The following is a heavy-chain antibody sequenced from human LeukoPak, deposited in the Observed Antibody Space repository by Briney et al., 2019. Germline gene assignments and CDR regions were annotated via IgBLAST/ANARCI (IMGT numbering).Heavy chain of an antibody. CDR3: ARDEAPDY. J-gene: IGHJ4*02. CDR1: GFTFSEAW. V-gene: IGHV3-7*01. Sequence: GGSLRLSCVASGFTFSEAWMSWVRQAPGKGLEWVANIKQDGSEKYYVDSVRGRFTISRDNAKNSLYLQMNSLRAEDTAVYYCARDEAPDYWGQGTLVTVSS. CDR2: IKQDGSEK.